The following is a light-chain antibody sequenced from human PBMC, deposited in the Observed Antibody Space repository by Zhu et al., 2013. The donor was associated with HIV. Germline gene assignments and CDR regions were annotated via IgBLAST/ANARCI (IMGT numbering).Light chain of an antibody. V-gene: IGKV1-5*03. Sequence: DIQMTQSPSTLSASVGDRVTITCRASQSISNWLAWFQQKPGKAPKLLIYKASTLESGVPSRFSGSGSGREFTLTISSLQPDDFATYYCQQYDSYSWTFGQGTKVEIK. J-gene: IGKJ1*01. CDR1: QSISNW. CDR3: QQYDSYSWT. CDR2: KAS.